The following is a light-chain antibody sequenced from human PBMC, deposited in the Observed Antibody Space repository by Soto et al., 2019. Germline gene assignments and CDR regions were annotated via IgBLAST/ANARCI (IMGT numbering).Light chain of an antibody. Sequence: QPVLTQPPSASGTPGQRVTISCSGSSSNIGSNYVYWYQQLPGTAPKLLIYRNNQRPSGVPDRFSGSKSGTSASLAISGLRSADEADYYCAAWDDSLSGCYVFGTGTKVTVL. V-gene: IGLV1-47*01. CDR2: RNN. CDR3: AAWDDSLSGCYV. J-gene: IGLJ1*01. CDR1: SSNIGSNY.